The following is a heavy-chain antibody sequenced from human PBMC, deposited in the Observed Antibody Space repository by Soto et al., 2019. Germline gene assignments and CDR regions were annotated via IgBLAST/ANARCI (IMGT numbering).Heavy chain of an antibody. Sequence: PGGSLRLSYAASGFTFSSYAMSWVRQAPGKGLEWVSAISGSGGSTYYADSVKGRFTISRDNSKNTLYLQMNSLRAEDTAVYYCAKANGGSSKAHYYMDVWGKGTTVTVSS. CDR2: ISGSGGST. CDR1: GFTFSSYA. J-gene: IGHJ6*03. CDR3: AKANGGSSKAHYYMDV. D-gene: IGHD2-15*01. V-gene: IGHV3-23*01.